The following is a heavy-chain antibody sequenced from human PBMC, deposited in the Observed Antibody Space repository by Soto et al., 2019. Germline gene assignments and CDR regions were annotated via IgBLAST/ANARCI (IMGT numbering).Heavy chain of an antibody. CDR3: ARESGSYLYYYGMDV. D-gene: IGHD1-26*01. CDR2: ISYDGSNK. J-gene: IGHJ6*02. CDR1: GFTFGSYA. Sequence: GGSLRLSCAASGFTFGSYAMHWVRQAPGKGLEWVAVISYDGSNKYYADSVKGRFTISRDNSKNTLYLQMNSLRAEDTAVYYCARESGSYLYYYGMDVWGQGTTVTVSS. V-gene: IGHV3-30-3*01.